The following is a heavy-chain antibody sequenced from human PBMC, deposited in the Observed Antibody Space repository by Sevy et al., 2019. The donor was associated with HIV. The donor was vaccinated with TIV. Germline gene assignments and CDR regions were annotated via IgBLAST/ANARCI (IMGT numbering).Heavy chain of an antibody. J-gene: IGHJ5*02. Sequence: GGSLRLSCAASGFTFSSYSMNWVRQAPGKGLEWVSSISSSSSYIYYADSVKGRFTISRDNAKNSLYLQMNSLGAEDTAVYYRARGSGDDLRNWFDPWGQGTLVTVSS. V-gene: IGHV3-21*01. CDR2: ISSSSSYI. CDR3: ARGSGDDLRNWFDP. CDR1: GFTFSSYS. D-gene: IGHD5-12*01.